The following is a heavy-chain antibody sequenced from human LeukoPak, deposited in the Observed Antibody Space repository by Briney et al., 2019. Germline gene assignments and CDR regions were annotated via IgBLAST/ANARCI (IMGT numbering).Heavy chain of an antibody. CDR2: ISYDGSNK. CDR1: GFTFSSYA. CDR3: ARDKGDVGYSYAWGYFDL. V-gene: IGHV3-30-3*01. J-gene: IGHJ2*01. D-gene: IGHD5-18*01. Sequence: GGSLRLSCAASGFTFSSYAMHWVRQAPGKGLEWVAVISYDGSNKYYADSVKGRFTISRDNSKNTLYLQMNSLRAEDTAVYYCARDKGDVGYSYAWGYFDLWGRGTLVTVSS.